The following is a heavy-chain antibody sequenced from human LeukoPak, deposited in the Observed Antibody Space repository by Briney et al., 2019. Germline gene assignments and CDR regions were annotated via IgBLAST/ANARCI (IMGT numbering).Heavy chain of an antibody. D-gene: IGHD4-11*01. Sequence: ASGTLSLTCAVSGGSISSDTWWSWVRQSPGKGLEWIGEIHHSGATNYNPSLKSRVTISIDKSKKQFSLKLSSVTAADTAVYYCARVGWTTSNPSHDAFDIWGQGTMVTVSS. CDR1: GGSISSDTW. CDR2: IHHSGAT. J-gene: IGHJ3*02. CDR3: ARVGWTTSNPSHDAFDI. V-gene: IGHV4-4*02.